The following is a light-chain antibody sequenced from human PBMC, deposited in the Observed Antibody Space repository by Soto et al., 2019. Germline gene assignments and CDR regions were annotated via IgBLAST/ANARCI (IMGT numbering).Light chain of an antibody. J-gene: IGKJ3*01. CDR3: QQYNSYLFT. V-gene: IGKV1-5*01. CDR2: DAS. Sequence: DIQMTQSPSTLSASVGDRVTITCRASQSISSWLAWYQQKPGKAPKLLIYDASSLESGVPSRFSGSGSGTEFPLTISSLQPDDFATYYCQQYNSYLFTFGPGTKVGIK. CDR1: QSISSW.